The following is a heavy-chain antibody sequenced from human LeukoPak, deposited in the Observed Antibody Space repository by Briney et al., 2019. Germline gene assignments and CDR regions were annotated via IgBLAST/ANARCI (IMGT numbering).Heavy chain of an antibody. CDR3: ARGGITIFGVVITPDY. J-gene: IGHJ4*02. Sequence: PGGSLRPSCAASGFTFDDYGMSRVRQAPGKGLEWVSGINWNGGSTGYADSVKGRFTISRDNAKNSLYPQMNSLRAEDTALYYCARGGITIFGVVITPDYWGQGTLVTVSS. D-gene: IGHD3-3*01. V-gene: IGHV3-20*04. CDR2: INWNGGST. CDR1: GFTFDDYG.